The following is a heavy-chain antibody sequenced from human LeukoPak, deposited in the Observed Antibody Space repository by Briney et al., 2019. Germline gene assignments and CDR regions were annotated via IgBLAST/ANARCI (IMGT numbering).Heavy chain of an antibody. CDR2: INWNDDK. CDR1: GFSLTTSGVG. CDR3: AHSRRPVAIRWFDP. V-gene: IGHV2-5*01. J-gene: IGHJ5*02. Sequence: SGPTLVKPTQTLTLTCTFSGFSLTTSGVGVGWIRQPPGKALEWLAVINWNDDKRYSPSLKSRLTITKDTSKNQVVLTMTNMYPVDTATYYCAHSRRPVAIRWFDPWGQGTLVTVSS. D-gene: IGHD2-2*01.